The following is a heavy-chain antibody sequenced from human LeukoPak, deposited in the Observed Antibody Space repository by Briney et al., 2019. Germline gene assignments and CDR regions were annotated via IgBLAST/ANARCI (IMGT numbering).Heavy chain of an antibody. D-gene: IGHD4-23*01. CDR2: MNPNNGYT. CDR3: ARNGGGLGY. Sequence: GASVKVSCKASGYTFTSYDIVWVRQAPGQGLEWMAWMNPNNGYTTYAQSLQGRVTLTRDTSTSTAYMELSSLRFEDTAVYYCARNGGGLGYWGQGTLVTVSS. CDR1: GYTFTSYD. J-gene: IGHJ4*02. V-gene: IGHV1-8*01.